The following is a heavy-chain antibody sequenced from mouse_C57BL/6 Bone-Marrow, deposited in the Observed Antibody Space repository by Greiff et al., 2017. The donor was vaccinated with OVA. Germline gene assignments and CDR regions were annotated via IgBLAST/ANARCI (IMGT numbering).Heavy chain of an antibody. CDR2: IDPSDSYT. V-gene: IGHV1-50*01. CDR3: ARGGDDAMDY. Sequence: QVQLQQPGAELVKPGASVKLSCKASGYTFTSYWMQWVKQRPGQGLEWIGEIDPSDSYTNYNQKFKGKATLTVETSSSTAYMQLSSLTSEDSAVYYCARGGDDAMDYWGQGTSVTVSS. J-gene: IGHJ4*01. CDR1: GYTFTSYW.